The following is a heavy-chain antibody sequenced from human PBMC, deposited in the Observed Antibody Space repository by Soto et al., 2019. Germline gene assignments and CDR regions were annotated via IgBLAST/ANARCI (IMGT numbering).Heavy chain of an antibody. J-gene: IGHJ2*01. CDR3: ARXXXXXXXYTDWYFDL. Sequence: EVQLVESGGGLVQPGGSLRLSCAASGFTFSSYSMNWVRQAPGKGLEWVSYISSSSSTIYYADSVKGRFTISRDNAKNSLYLXMXXLRAEDTAVYYCARXXXXXXXYTDWYFDLWGRGTLVTVSS. V-gene: IGHV3-48*01. CDR2: ISSSSSTI. CDR1: GFTFSSYS. D-gene: IGHD3-10*01.